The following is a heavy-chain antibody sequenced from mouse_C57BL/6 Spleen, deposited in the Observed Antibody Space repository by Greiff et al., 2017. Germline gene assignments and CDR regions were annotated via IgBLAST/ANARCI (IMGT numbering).Heavy chain of an antibody. D-gene: IGHD1-1*01. J-gene: IGHJ4*01. CDR1: GFTFSSYG. V-gene: IGHV5-6*01. CDR3: ARKGNYGSSYYAMDY. CDR2: ISSGGSYT. Sequence: EVQLVESGGDLVKPGGSLKLSCAASGFTFSSYGMSWVRQTPDQRLEWVATISSGGSYTYYPDSVKGRFTISRDNAKNTLYLQMSSLKSEDTAMYYCARKGNYGSSYYAMDYWGQGTSVTVSS.